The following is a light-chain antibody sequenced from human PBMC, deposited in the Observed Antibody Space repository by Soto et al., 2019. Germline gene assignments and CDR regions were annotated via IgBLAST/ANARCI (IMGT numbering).Light chain of an antibody. J-gene: IGLJ2*01. CDR2: DVS. CDR3: SSYATSRTHVA. Sequence: QSVLTQPASVPGSPGQSITISCTGTSSDVGGYNFVSWYQHHPGKAPKLIIHDVSSRPSGVSTRFSASKSGNTASLTISGLQAEDEADYYCSSYATSRTHVAFGGGTKVTVL. V-gene: IGLV2-14*01. CDR1: SSDVGGYNF.